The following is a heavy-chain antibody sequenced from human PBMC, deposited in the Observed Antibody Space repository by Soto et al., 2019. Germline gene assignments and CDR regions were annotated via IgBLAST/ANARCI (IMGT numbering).Heavy chain of an antibody. CDR3: VKDGSSGWPYYYGMDV. D-gene: IGHD6-19*01. V-gene: IGHV3-23*01. CDR1: GFTFSSYT. CDR2: IGGSGDGT. Sequence: PGGSLRLSCAASGFTFSSYTMNWVRRAPGKGLEWVATIGGSGDGTYYADSVKGRFTISRDNSKNTLYLQMSSLRAEDTAVYYCVKDGSSGWPYYYGMDVWGQGTTVTVSS. J-gene: IGHJ6*02.